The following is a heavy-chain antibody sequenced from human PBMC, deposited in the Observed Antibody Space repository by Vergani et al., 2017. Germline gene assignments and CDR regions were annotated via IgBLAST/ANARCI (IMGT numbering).Heavy chain of an antibody. Sequence: EVQLLESGGDLVQPGGSLRLSCAASGFTFIMHAMSWVRQAPGKGLEWVSAISGSGGSTYYADSVKGRFTISRDNSKNTLYLQMNSLRAEDTAVYYCATMPGYYYYYYMDVWGKGTTVTVSS. J-gene: IGHJ6*03. CDR2: ISGSGGST. V-gene: IGHV3-23*01. CDR1: GFTFIMHA. CDR3: ATMPGYYYYYYMDV. D-gene: IGHD2-2*01.